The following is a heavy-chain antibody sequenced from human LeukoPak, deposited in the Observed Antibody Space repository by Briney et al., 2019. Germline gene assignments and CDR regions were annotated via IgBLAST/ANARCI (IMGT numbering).Heavy chain of an antibody. V-gene: IGHV4-59*01. CDR3: ARARIAAAYFDY. Sequence: KPSETLSLTCTVSGGSISSYYWSWIRQPPGKGLEWIGYIYYSGSTNYNPSLKSRVTISVDTSKNQFTLKLSSVTAADTAVYYCARARIAAAYFDYWGQGTLVTVSS. CDR2: IYYSGST. J-gene: IGHJ4*02. D-gene: IGHD6-13*01. CDR1: GGSISSYY.